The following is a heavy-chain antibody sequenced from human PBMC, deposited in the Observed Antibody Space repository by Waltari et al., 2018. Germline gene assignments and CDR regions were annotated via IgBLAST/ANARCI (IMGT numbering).Heavy chain of an antibody. CDR1: GFTVSSNY. J-gene: IGHJ4*02. CDR3: ARFIDSSGYYLFDY. V-gene: IGHV3-53*01. CDR2: IYSGGRT. D-gene: IGHD3-22*01. Sequence: EVQLVESGGGLIQPGGSLRLSCAASGFTVSSNYMSWVRQAPGKGLEWVSVIYSGGRTYYADSVKGRFTISRDNSKNTLYLQMNSLRAEDTAVYYCARFIDSSGYYLFDYWGQGTLVTVSS.